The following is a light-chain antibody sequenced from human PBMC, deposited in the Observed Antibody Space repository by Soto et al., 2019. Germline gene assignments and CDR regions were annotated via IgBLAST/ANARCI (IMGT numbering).Light chain of an antibody. Sequence: IVLTQSPATLSLSPGKRSTLSCMAIQNIRNYLIWYQQKAGKAPRLLIYDVSNRATGIPARFSGSGSGTDFTLTISSLEPEDFEVYYCQQRSNWPRTFGQGTKVDIK. CDR2: DVS. CDR1: QNIRNY. CDR3: QQRSNWPRT. J-gene: IGKJ1*01. V-gene: IGKV3-11*01.